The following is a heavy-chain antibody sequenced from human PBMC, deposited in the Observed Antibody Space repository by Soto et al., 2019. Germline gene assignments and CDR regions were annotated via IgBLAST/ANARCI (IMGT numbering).Heavy chain of an antibody. V-gene: IGHV4-59*01. CDR3: AWGYSSSWYDY. D-gene: IGHD6-13*01. CDR1: GGSISSYY. Sequence: SETLSLTCTVSGGSISSYYWSWIRQPPGKGLEWIGYIYYSGSTNYNPSLKSRVTISVDTSKNQFSLKLSSVTAADTAVYYCAWGYSSSWYDYWGQGTLVTVSS. CDR2: IYYSGST. J-gene: IGHJ4*02.